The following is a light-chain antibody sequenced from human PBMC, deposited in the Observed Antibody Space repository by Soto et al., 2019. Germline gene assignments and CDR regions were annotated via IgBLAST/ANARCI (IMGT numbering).Light chain of an antibody. CDR2: GAY. Sequence: EIVLTQSPCSLSLSPGERATLSCRASQSVSSSYLACYQQKPGQPPRLLIYGAYSRATGLPDRFSGSGAGTVFARTLSSLDLADFAVYYCQQYGSSFGQGTKVDIK. V-gene: IGKV3-20*01. CDR1: QSVSSSY. CDR3: QQYGSS. J-gene: IGKJ1*01.